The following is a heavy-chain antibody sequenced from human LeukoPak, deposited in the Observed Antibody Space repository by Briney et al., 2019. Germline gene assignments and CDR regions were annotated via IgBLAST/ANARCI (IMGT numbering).Heavy chain of an antibody. Sequence: ASVKVSCKASGYTFTSYYMHWVRQAPGQGLEWMGIINPSGGSTSYEQKFQGRVTMTRDTSTSTVYMELSSLRSDDTAVYYCARDESEGYYDFWSGYRYDAFDIWGQGTMVTVSS. CDR3: ARDESEGYYDFWSGYRYDAFDI. V-gene: IGHV1-46*01. J-gene: IGHJ3*02. CDR2: INPSGGST. CDR1: GYTFTSYY. D-gene: IGHD3-3*01.